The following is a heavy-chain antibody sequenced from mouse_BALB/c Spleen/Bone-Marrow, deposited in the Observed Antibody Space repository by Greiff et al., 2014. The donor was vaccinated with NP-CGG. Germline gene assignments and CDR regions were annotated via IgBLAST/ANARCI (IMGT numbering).Heavy chain of an antibody. CDR1: GFTFSSYA. Sequence: EVMLVESGGGLVKPGGSLKLSCAASGFTFSSYAMSWVRQTPEKRLEWVASISSGGSTYYPDSVKGRLTISRDNARNILYLQMSSLRSEDTAMYYCAKRGAYGNFWFAYWGQGTLVTVSA. D-gene: IGHD2-10*02. CDR3: AKRGAYGNFWFAY. J-gene: IGHJ3*01. CDR2: ISSGGST. V-gene: IGHV5-6-5*01.